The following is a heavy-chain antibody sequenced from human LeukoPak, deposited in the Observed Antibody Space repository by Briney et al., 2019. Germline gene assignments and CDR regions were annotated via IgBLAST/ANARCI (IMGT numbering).Heavy chain of an antibody. Sequence: ASVKVSCKASGYTFTSYDINWVRQATGQGLEWMGWMNPNSGNTGYAQKFQGRVTMTRNTSISTAYTELSSLRSEDTAVYYCARSVSRITIFGVAGFDYWGQGTLVTVSS. D-gene: IGHD3-3*01. CDR1: GYTFTSYD. J-gene: IGHJ4*02. V-gene: IGHV1-8*01. CDR2: MNPNSGNT. CDR3: ARSVSRITIFGVAGFDY.